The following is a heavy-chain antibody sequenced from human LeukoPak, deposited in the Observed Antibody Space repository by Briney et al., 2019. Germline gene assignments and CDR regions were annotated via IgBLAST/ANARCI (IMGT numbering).Heavy chain of an antibody. CDR3: ARSWRYCSGGSCLGWFDP. D-gene: IGHD2-15*01. CDR1: GGSISSYY. Sequence: SETLSLTCTGSGGSISSYYWRWLRQPPGKGLEWIGYIYYSGSTNYNPSLKSRVTISVDTSKNQFSLKLSSVTAADTAVYYCARSWRYCSGGSCLGWFDPWGQGTLVTVSS. J-gene: IGHJ5*02. V-gene: IGHV4-59*08. CDR2: IYYSGST.